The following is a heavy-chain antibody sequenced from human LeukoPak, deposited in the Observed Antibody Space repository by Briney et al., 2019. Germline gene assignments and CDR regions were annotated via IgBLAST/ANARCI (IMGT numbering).Heavy chain of an antibody. D-gene: IGHD3-10*01. J-gene: IGHJ4*02. CDR2: IGGSAGTT. Sequence: GGSLRLSCAASGLTFTNWPMSWVRQAPGKGLEWVSGIGGSAGTTFYADSVKGRFTISRDNSKNTLYLHMNSLRAEDTAVYHCAKDGYGSGSYSQYFDYWGQGILVTVSS. CDR1: GLTFTNWP. V-gene: IGHV3-23*01. CDR3: AKDGYGSGSYSQYFDY.